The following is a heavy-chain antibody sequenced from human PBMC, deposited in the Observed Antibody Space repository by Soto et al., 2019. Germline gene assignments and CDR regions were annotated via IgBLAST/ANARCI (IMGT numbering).Heavy chain of an antibody. CDR2: IYPGDSDT. Sequence: PGESLKISCNGSGYSFTNDWIGWVRQMPGKGLEWMGIIYPGDSDTRYSPSFQGQVTISVDKSISTAYLQWSSLKASDTAMYYCGRHVGMTTVTTIDYWGQGTLVTVYS. D-gene: IGHD4-4*01. V-gene: IGHV5-51*01. CDR1: GYSFTNDW. J-gene: IGHJ4*02. CDR3: GRHVGMTTVTTIDY.